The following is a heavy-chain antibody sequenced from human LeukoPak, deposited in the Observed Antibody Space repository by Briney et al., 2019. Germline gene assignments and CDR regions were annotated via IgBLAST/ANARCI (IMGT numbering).Heavy chain of an antibody. V-gene: IGHV3-48*03. CDR2: ISGSGSTI. CDR3: ARVRSGYSHENYFDY. D-gene: IGHD5-18*01. J-gene: IGHJ4*02. CDR1: GFTFSNYE. Sequence: GGSLRLSCAASGFTFSNYEMNWVRQAPGKGLEWVSYISGSGSTIYYADSVKGRFTISRDNAKDSLYLQMSSLRAEDTAVYYCARVRSGYSHENYFDYWGQGTLVTVSS.